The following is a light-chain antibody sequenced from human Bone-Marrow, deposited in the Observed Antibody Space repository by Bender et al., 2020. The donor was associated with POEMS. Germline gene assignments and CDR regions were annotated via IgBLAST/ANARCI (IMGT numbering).Light chain of an antibody. J-gene: IGLJ3*02. V-gene: IGLV4-69*01. Sequence: QLVLTQSPSASASLGASVKLTCTLSSGHSIYAIAWHQQQPEKGPRYLLKVNSDGSHSKGDGIPGRFSGSSSGAERYLTISSLQSEDEADYYCQTWGTGMHWVFGGGTKLTVL. CDR2: VNSDGSH. CDR3: QTWGTGMHWV. CDR1: SGHSIYA.